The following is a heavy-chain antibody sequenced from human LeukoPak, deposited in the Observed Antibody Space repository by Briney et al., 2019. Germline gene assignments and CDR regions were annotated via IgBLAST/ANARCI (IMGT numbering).Heavy chain of an antibody. CDR2: IYYSGST. J-gene: IGHJ4*02. V-gene: IGHV4-59*01. Sequence: SETLSLTCTVSGGSISSYYWSWIRQPPGKGLEWIGYIYYSGSTNYNPSLKSRVTISVDTSKNQFSLKLSSVTAADTAVYYCARTPAGDGSGRYYFDYWGQGTLVTVSS. CDR3: ARTPAGDGSGRYYFDY. D-gene: IGHD3-22*01. CDR1: GGSISSYY.